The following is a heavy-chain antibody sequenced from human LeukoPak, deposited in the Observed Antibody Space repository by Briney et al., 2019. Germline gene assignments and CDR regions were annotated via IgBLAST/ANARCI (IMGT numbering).Heavy chain of an antibody. V-gene: IGHV4-34*01. Sequence: SETLSLTCAVYGGSFSGYYWSWIRQPPGKGLEWIGEINHSGSTNYNPSLKSRVTISVDTSKNQFSLKLSSVTAADTAVYYCARIPITIFGVVSYRNWFDPWGQGTLVTVSS. J-gene: IGHJ5*02. CDR3: ARIPITIFGVVSYRNWFDP. CDR1: GGSFSGYY. D-gene: IGHD3-3*01. CDR2: INHSGST.